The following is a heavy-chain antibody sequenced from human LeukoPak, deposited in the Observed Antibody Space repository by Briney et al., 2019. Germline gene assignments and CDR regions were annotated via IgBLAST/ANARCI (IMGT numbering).Heavy chain of an antibody. V-gene: IGHV3-23*01. CDR3: AKVSLSLGYHMCV. Sequence: SGGSLRLSCAASGFTFSTYAMSWVRQGPGKGLEWVSLISGSGEITYDADSVKGRFTISRDNSKHTVYLQMNSLRADDTAVYYCAKVSLSLGYHMCVWGKGTTVAVSS. J-gene: IGHJ6*03. CDR2: ISGSGEIT. CDR1: GFTFSTYA. D-gene: IGHD3-16*01.